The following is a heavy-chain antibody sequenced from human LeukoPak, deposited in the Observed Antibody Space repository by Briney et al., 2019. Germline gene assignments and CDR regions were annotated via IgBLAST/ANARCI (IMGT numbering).Heavy chain of an antibody. CDR1: GGSISSSSYY. Sequence: SETLSLTCTVSGGSISSSSYYWGWIRQPPGKRLEWIGEIYHSGSTNYNPSLKSRVTISVDKSKNQFSLKLSSVTAADTAVYYCARVWGDYYYFDYWGQGTLVTVSS. CDR2: IYHSGST. V-gene: IGHV4-39*07. D-gene: IGHD4-17*01. J-gene: IGHJ4*02. CDR3: ARVWGDYYYFDY.